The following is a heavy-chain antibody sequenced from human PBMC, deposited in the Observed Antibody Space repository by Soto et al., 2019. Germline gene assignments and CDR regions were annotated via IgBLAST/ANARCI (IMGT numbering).Heavy chain of an antibody. J-gene: IGHJ5*01. CDR3: ARVSGTSNWFEP. D-gene: IGHD1-1*01. Sequence: SETLSLTCTVSGGSISSGGYYWSWIRQHPGKGLEWIGYIYYSGSTYYNPSLKSRVTISVDTSKNQFSLKLSSVTAADTAVYYWARVSGTSNWFEPWGQGTLVTVSS. V-gene: IGHV4-31*02. CDR2: IYYSGST. CDR1: GGSISSGGYY.